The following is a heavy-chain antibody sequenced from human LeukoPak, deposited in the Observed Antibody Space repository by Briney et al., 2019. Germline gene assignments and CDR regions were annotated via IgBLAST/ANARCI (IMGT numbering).Heavy chain of an antibody. CDR1: GFTVSSNY. V-gene: IGHV3-66*01. J-gene: IGHJ4*02. CDR2: IYSGGST. CDR3: AREIMFSSVYDY. D-gene: IGHD3-22*01. Sequence: GGSLRLSCAASGFTVSSNYMSWVRQAPGKGLEWVSVIYSGGSTYYADSVKGRFTISRDNSKNTLYLQMNSLRAEDTAVYYCAREIMFSSVYDYWGQGTLVTVSS.